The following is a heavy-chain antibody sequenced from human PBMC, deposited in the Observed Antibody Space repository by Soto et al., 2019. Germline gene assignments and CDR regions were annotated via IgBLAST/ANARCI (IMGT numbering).Heavy chain of an antibody. CDR2: ISSGGST. V-gene: IGHV4-61*01. Sequence: NPSETLSLTCTVSGASVTGGSYYWSWIRQPPGKGLEWIGYISSGGSTNYNPSLESRVTISLDTSKNQFSLRLSSVTAAGTAVYYCAREDAGYYHDNSGYKNWFDPWGQGTLVTVSS. J-gene: IGHJ5*02. D-gene: IGHD3-22*01. CDR1: GASVTGGSYY. CDR3: AREDAGYYHDNSGYKNWFDP.